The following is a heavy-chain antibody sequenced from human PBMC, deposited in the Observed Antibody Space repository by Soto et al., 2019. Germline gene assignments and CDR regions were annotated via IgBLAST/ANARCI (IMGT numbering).Heavy chain of an antibody. V-gene: IGHV4-59*01. Sequence: QVRLQESGPGLVKPSETLSLTCTVSGGSISSYYWSWIRQPPGKGLEWIGYMYNTGSTIYNPSLTRRVTISVDTSKNQFSLKLISVTAADTAVYYCARDLWGYCGADCYPLDVWGQGTTVTVSS. CDR3: ARDLWGYCGADCYPLDV. CDR2: MYNTGST. J-gene: IGHJ6*02. D-gene: IGHD2-21*02. CDR1: GGSISSYY.